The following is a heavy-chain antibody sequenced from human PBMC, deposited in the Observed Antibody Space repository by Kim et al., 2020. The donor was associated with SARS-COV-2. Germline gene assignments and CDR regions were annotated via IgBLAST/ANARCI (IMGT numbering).Heavy chain of an antibody. CDR3: TKGTQPTSGLDY. J-gene: IGHJ4*02. V-gene: IGHV3-7*01. D-gene: IGHD1-7*01. CDR1: KFAFRSSY. Sequence: GGSLRLSCAASKFAFRSSYMGWVRQAPGKGLEWVANMNPDGSQKYYVAFVKGRFTISRDNAKNSLSLQMNALRTDDTGVYYCTKGTQPTSGLDYWGQGTLVIVSS. CDR2: MNPDGSQK.